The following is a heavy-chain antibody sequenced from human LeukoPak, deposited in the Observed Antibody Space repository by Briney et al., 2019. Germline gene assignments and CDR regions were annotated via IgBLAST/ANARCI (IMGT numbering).Heavy chain of an antibody. CDR1: GYTFTSYG. V-gene: IGHV1-18*01. Sequence: GASVKVSCKASGYTFTSYGISWVRQAPGQGLEWMGWISAYNGNTNYAQKLQGRVTMTTDTSTSTAYMELRSLRSDDTAVYYCATSIAARPPGYYYYMDVWGKGTTVTVSS. D-gene: IGHD6-6*01. CDR3: ATSIAARPPGYYYYMDV. CDR2: ISAYNGNT. J-gene: IGHJ6*03.